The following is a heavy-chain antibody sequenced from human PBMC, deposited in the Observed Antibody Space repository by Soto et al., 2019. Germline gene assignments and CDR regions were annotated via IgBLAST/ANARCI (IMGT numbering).Heavy chain of an antibody. CDR1: GFTFSSYS. J-gene: IGHJ1*01. CDR3: ARGGHCRTTSCYVYFQH. CDR2: ISSSSSTI. Sequence: PGGSLRLSCAASGFTFSSYSMNWVRQAPGKGLEWVSYISSSSSTIYYADSVKGRFTISRDNAKNSLYLQMHSLRDEDTAVYYCARGGHCRTTSCYVYFQHWGQGALVSVSS. V-gene: IGHV3-48*02. D-gene: IGHD2-2*01.